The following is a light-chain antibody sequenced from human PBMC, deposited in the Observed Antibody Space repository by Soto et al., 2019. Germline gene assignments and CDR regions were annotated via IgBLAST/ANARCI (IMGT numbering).Light chain of an antibody. CDR3: QQCDSTPT. CDR2: ASS. J-gene: IGKJ1*01. V-gene: IGKV1-39*01. Sequence: DIQMTQSPSSLSASVGDRVTITCRARQSISFSLNWYQQKPGKAPKLLIFASSSLQSGVPSRFSGSGSGTDFSFTISSLQPEDVATYYCQQCDSTPTLGQGTEVDIK. CDR1: QSISFS.